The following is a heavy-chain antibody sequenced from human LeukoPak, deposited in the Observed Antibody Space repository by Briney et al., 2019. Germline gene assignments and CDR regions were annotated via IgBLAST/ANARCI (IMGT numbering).Heavy chain of an antibody. D-gene: IGHD4-17*01. Sequence: SQTPSLSCTVSGGSISSGGYYCSWIRQHPGRGLELMGYIYYSGSNYYNPSLKSRVTISVDTSKNQFSLKLSSVTAADTAVYYCARETTVTRYFDYWGQGTLVTVSS. CDR1: GGSISSGGYY. V-gene: IGHV4-31*02. CDR2: IYYSGSN. J-gene: IGHJ4*02. CDR3: ARETTVTRYFDY.